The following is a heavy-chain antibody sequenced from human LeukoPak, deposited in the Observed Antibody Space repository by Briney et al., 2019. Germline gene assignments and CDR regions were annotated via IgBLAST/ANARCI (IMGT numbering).Heavy chain of an antibody. J-gene: IGHJ4*02. Sequence: SETLSLTCDVFGGSFSGYYWSWIRQPPGKGLEWIGYIYYSGSTNYNPSLKSRVTISVDTSKNQFSLKLSSVTAADTAVYFCARGGAVRFFDYWGQGTLVTVSS. V-gene: IGHV4-59*01. D-gene: IGHD6-6*01. CDR1: GGSFSGYY. CDR3: ARGGAVRFFDY. CDR2: IYYSGST.